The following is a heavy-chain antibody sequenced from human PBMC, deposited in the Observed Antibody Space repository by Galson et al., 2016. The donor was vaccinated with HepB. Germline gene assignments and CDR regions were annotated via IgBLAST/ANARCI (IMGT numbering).Heavy chain of an antibody. J-gene: IGHJ4*02. D-gene: IGHD3-22*01. Sequence: SLRLSCAASGFTFSGYGMHWVRQAPGKGLEWVAVIWFDGSKTYYADSVKGRFTISRDNSKNTLSLQMDSLRAEDTAVDYCARSGSYYDRAGYYRDPFDYWGQGTLVTVSS. CDR3: ARSGSYYDRAGYYRDPFDY. CDR1: GFTFSGYG. V-gene: IGHV3-33*01. CDR2: IWFDGSKT.